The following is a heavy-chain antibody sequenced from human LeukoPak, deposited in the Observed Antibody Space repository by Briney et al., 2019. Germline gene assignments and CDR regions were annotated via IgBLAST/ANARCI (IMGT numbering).Heavy chain of an antibody. Sequence: SETLSLTCSVSGGSMRYSSYYWGWIRQPPGKGLEWIGSVYYSGDTYYNPALKRRITLSLDMSKSQFSLRLSSVTAADTAVYYCARVVSSGYYYYYYYMDVWGKGTTVTVSS. V-gene: IGHV4-39*07. J-gene: IGHJ6*03. CDR2: VYYSGDT. CDR3: ARVVSSGYYYYYYYMDV. D-gene: IGHD3-22*01. CDR1: GGSMRYSSYY.